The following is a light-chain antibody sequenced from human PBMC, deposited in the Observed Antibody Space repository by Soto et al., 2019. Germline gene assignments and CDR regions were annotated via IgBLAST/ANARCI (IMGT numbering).Light chain of an antibody. CDR2: WAS. CDR1: QSLLYSPNNKNY. V-gene: IGKV4-1*01. Sequence: DIVMTQSPDSLAVSLGERATIDCKSNQSLLYSPNNKNYLAWYQQKPGQPPKLLIYWASTRESGVPDRFIGSGSGTDFTLTISSLQAEDVAVYYCQQYYDAPQTFGRGTKVEIK. CDR3: QQYYDAPQT. J-gene: IGKJ1*01.